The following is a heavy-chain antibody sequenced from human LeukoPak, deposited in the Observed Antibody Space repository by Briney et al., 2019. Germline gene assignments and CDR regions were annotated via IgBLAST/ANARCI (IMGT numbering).Heavy chain of an antibody. J-gene: IGHJ5*02. V-gene: IGHV4-59*01. D-gene: IGHD3-10*01. Sequence: SETLSLTCTVSGGSISSYYWSWIRQPPGKGLKWIGNIYYSGYTTYSPSLRSRVTISVDTSKNQFSLKLSSVTAADTAVYYCARGGGSRPLWFGELFEHNWFDPWGQGTLVTVSS. CDR3: ARGGGSRPLWFGELFEHNWFDP. CDR2: IYYSGYT. CDR1: GGSISSYY.